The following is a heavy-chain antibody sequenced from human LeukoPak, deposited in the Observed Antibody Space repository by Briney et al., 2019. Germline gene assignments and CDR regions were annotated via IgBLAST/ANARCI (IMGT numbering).Heavy chain of an antibody. V-gene: IGHV4-31*03. CDR3: ARGEDSSGSFDY. J-gene: IGHJ4*02. CDR2: IYYSGST. D-gene: IGHD3-22*01. CDR1: GGSISSGDFY. Sequence: SETLSLTCTVSGGSISSGDFYWSWIRQHPGKGLEWIGYIYYSGSTYYNPSLKSRVTISVDTSKNQFSLKLSSVTAADTAVYYCARGEDSSGSFDYWGQGTLVTVSS.